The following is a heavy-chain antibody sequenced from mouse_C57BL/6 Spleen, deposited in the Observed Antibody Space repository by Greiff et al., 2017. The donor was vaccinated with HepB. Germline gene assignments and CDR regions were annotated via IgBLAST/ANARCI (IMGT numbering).Heavy chain of an antibody. V-gene: IGHV1-52*01. J-gene: IGHJ4*01. Sequence: QVQLQQPGAELVRPGSSVKLSCKASGYTFTSYWMHWVKQRPIQGLEWIGNIDPSDSETHYNQKFKDKATLTVDKSSSTAYMQLSSLTSEDSAVYYCARRTPAYYYGSDAMDYWGQGTSVTVSS. D-gene: IGHD1-1*01. CDR1: GYTFTSYW. CDR2: IDPSDSET. CDR3: ARRTPAYYYGSDAMDY.